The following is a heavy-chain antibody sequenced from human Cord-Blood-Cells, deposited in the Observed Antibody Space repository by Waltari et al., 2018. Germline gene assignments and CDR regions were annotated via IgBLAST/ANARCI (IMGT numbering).Heavy chain of an antibody. D-gene: IGHD3-22*01. Sequence: VQLQQWGAGLLKPSETLSLTCAVYGGSFSGYYWSWIRQPPGKGLEWIGEINHSGSTNYKPSLKSRVTISVDTSKNQFSLKLSSVTAADTAVYYCARVRGSGYYYYYYGMDVWGQGTTVTVSS. CDR2: INHSGST. CDR1: GGSFSGYY. CDR3: ARVRGSGYYYYYYGMDV. V-gene: IGHV4-34*01. J-gene: IGHJ6*02.